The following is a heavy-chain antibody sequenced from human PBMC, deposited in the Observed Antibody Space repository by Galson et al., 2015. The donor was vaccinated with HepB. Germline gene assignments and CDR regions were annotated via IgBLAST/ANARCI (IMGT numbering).Heavy chain of an antibody. CDR1: GFTFSSYA. Sequence: SLRLSCAASGFTFSSYAMHWVRQAPGKGLEWVAVISYDGSNKYYADSVKGRFTISRDNSKNTLYLQMNSLRAEDTAVYYCARVGYSSSWTPTTDPSVDYWGQGTLVTVSS. CDR2: ISYDGSNK. J-gene: IGHJ4*02. CDR3: ARVGYSSSWTPTTDPSVDY. V-gene: IGHV3-30*04. D-gene: IGHD6-13*01.